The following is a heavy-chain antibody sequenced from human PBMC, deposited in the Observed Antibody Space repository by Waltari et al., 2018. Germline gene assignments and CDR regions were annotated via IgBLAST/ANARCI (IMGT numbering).Heavy chain of an antibody. D-gene: IGHD4-17*01. V-gene: IGHV4-34*01. CDR2: ISHSGST. CDR3: ARPTVTYYYYYYGLDV. Sequence: QVQLQQWGAGLLKPSETLSLTCAVYGGSFSGYYWSWIRQPPGKGLEWVGEISHSGSTNYNPSLKSRFTRSVDTSKNQFSLKLSSVTAADTAVYYCARPTVTYYYYYYGLDVWGQGTTVTVSS. J-gene: IGHJ6*02. CDR1: GGSFSGYY.